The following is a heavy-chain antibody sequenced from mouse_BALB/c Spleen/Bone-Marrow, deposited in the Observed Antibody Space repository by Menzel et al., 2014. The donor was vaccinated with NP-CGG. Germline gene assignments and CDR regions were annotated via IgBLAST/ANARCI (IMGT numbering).Heavy chain of an antibody. CDR1: GFNIKDTY. D-gene: IGHD2-3*01. CDR3: AIYFYLDY. Sequence: EVKLMESGAELVKPGASVRLSCTASGFNIKDTYMHWVKQRPDQGLEWIGRIDPANGNAKHDPKFQGKAAITADTSSNTTYLQLSSLTSEDTAVYFYAIYFYLDYCGHGTTLTVSS. J-gene: IGHJ2*01. V-gene: IGHV14-3*02. CDR2: IDPANGNA.